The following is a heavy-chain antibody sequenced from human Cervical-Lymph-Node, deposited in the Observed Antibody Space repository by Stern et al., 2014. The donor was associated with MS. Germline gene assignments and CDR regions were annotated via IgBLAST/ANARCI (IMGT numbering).Heavy chain of an antibody. Sequence: QVKLVQSGAEVKKPGASVRVSCKASGDTFASYPIHWLRQAPGQGPVWMGIVNPTYGRTTYAQTFQGRLTMTRDTSTRTVYMELSSLKAEDTAMYFCANPLPYANWGQGTRVTVSS. J-gene: IGHJ1*01. CDR1: GDTFASYP. CDR3: ANPLPYAN. D-gene: IGHD4-17*01. V-gene: IGHV1-46*03. CDR2: VNPTYGRT.